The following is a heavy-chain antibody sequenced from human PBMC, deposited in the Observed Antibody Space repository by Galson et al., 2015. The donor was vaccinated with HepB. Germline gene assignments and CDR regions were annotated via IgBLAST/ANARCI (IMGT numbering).Heavy chain of an antibody. CDR3: ARDIGYCSSTSCHTPSGYFDY. Sequence: SVKVSCKASGYTFTGYYMHWVRQAPGQGLEWMGWINPNSGGTNYAQKFQGRVTMTRDTSISTAYMEPSRLRSDDTAVYYCARDIGYCSSTSCHTPSGYFDYWGQGTLVTVSS. D-gene: IGHD2-2*02. CDR1: GYTFTGYY. J-gene: IGHJ4*02. V-gene: IGHV1-2*02. CDR2: INPNSGGT.